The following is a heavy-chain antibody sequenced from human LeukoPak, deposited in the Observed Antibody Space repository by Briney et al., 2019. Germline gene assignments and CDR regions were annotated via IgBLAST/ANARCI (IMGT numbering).Heavy chain of an antibody. D-gene: IGHD6-19*01. CDR1: GFTFSSSG. Sequence: GGSLRLSCAASGFTFSSSGIHWVRQAPGKGLEWVAVVSFDGSDKFYADSVRGRFAISRDNSKNTLYLQMNSLRTEDTAVYYCAKESSGWPLRGIDYWGQGALVTVSS. J-gene: IGHJ4*02. CDR2: VSFDGSDK. CDR3: AKESSGWPLRGIDY. V-gene: IGHV3-30*18.